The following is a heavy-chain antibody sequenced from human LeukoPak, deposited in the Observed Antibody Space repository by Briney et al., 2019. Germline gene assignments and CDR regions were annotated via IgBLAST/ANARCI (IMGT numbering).Heavy chain of an antibody. CDR3: ASGRVYYEY. CDR1: GLTFTTSA. V-gene: IGHV3-23*01. J-gene: IGHJ4*02. D-gene: IGHD6-13*01. CDR2: ISGSGGSS. Sequence: PGGSLRLSCAATGLTFTTSAMTWVRQAPGKGLEWVSSISGSGGSSYHADSVKGRFTISRDNSKNTVYLHMNSLRADDTAIYYCASGRVYYEYWGQGTLVTVSS.